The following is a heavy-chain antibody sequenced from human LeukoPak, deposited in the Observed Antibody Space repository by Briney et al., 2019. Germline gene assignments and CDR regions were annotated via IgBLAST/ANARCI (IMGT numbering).Heavy chain of an antibody. D-gene: IGHD4-17*01. CDR1: GFTFDDYA. Sequence: GGSLRLSCVASGFTFDDYAMHWVRQVPGKGLEWVSGISWNSDNLDYADPVKGRFTISRDNAKNSLYLQMNSLRAEDTALYYCAKDSGDLGYGDFSGAFDIWGQGTMVTVSS. J-gene: IGHJ3*02. CDR3: AKDSGDLGYGDFSGAFDI. CDR2: ISWNSDNL. V-gene: IGHV3-9*01.